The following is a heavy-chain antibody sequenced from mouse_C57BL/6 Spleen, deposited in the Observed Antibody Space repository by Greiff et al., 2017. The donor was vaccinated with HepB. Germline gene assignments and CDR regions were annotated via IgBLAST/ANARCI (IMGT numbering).Heavy chain of an antibody. D-gene: IGHD2-2*01. V-gene: IGHV1-64*01. J-gene: IGHJ2*01. Sequence: QVQLQQPGAELVKPGASVKLSCKASGYTFTSYWIHWVKQRPGQGLEWIGMIHPNSGSTNYNEKFKSKATLTVDKSSSTAYMQLSSLTSEDSAVYYCASMVTTGFTYWGQGTTLTVSS. CDR1: GYTFTSYW. CDR2: IHPNSGST. CDR3: ASMVTTGFTY.